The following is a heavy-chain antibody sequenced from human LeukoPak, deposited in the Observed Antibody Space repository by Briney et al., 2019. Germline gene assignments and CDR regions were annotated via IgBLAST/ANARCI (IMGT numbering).Heavy chain of an antibody. D-gene: IGHD6-13*01. Sequence: SGGSLRFSCAASGFTFSSYIMRWGRQAPGRGLEWVAVILDDVSNKYYADSVKGRFTISTDNSKTTLYLQMNSLRAEDKAVYYCAREGSSSWYLGGTMIDYWSPGTLVTVSS. CDR2: ILDDVSNK. V-gene: IGHV3-33*01. CDR3: AREGSSSWYLGGTMIDY. J-gene: IGHJ4*02. CDR1: GFTFSSYI.